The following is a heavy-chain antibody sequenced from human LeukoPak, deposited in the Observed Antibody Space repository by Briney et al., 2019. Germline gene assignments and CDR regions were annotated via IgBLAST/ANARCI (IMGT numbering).Heavy chain of an antibody. CDR2: IRSNSDGGTI. J-gene: IGHJ5*02. V-gene: IGHV3-15*07. Sequence: GGSIRLSCATSGFSFYNAWMNWVRQAPGKGLEWVGRIRSNSDGGTIDYAAPVKGRFTLSRDDSKDTLYLQMNSLQTEDTAVYYCATDFYDSTWGQGTLVTVSS. CDR3: ATDFYDST. CDR1: GFSFYNAW. D-gene: IGHD3-22*01.